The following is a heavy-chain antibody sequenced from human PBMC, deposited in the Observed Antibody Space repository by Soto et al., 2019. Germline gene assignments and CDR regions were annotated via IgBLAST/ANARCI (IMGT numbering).Heavy chain of an antibody. CDR1: GFTFSSYG. D-gene: IGHD1-7*01. Sequence: GGSLRLSCAASGFTFSSYGMHWVRQAPGKGLEWVAVIWYDGCNKAYADSVKGRFTISRDNSKNMLYLQMNRLRAEDTSVYSCAREGGKTVTTDAFDIWGQGTMVTVSS. J-gene: IGHJ3*02. CDR3: AREGGKTVTTDAFDI. CDR2: IWYDGCNK. V-gene: IGHV3-33*01.